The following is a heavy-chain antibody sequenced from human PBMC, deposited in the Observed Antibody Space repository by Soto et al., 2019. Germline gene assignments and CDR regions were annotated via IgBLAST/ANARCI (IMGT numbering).Heavy chain of an antibody. CDR3: RIAAAGPLLDY. J-gene: IGHJ4*02. D-gene: IGHD6-13*01. V-gene: IGHV5-10-1*01. CDR1: GYSFTSYW. CDR2: IVPNDSYT. Sequence: PGESLKISCKGSGYSFTSYWISWVRQMPGKGLEWMGRIVPNDSYTNYSPSFQGHVTISADKSISTAYLQWSSLKASDTAMYYCRIAAAGPLLDYWGEGTQVTV.